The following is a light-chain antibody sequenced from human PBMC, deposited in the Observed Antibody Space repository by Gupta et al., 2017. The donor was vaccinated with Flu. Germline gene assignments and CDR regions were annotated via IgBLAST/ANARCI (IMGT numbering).Light chain of an antibody. CDR3: QQRSNWPTWT. V-gene: IGKV3-11*01. J-gene: IGKJ1*01. CDR2: DAS. CDR1: QSVSSY. Sequence: ESATLSCRASQSVSSYLAWYQQKPGQAPRLLIYDASNRATGIPARFSGSGSGTDFTLTISSLEPEDFAVYYCQQRSNWPTWTFGQGTKVEIK.